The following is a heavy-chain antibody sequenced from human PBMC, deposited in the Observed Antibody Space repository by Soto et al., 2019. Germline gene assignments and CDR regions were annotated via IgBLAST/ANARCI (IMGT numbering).Heavy chain of an antibody. Sequence: PSETLSLTCTVSGASISYGNYAWSWIRQTPGKGLEWIGYINHLETTFYNPSFESRLTLSIDRAKNQFSLNLNSMSAADRAVYFCARGGGSDSFDYWGQGILVTVPS. CDR1: GASISYGNYA. V-gene: IGHV4-30-2*01. J-gene: IGHJ4*02. CDR2: INHLETT. CDR3: ARGGGSDSFDY. D-gene: IGHD1-26*01.